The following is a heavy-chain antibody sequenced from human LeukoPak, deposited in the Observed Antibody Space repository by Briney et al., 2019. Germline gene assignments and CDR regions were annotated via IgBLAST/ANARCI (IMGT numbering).Heavy chain of an antibody. J-gene: IGHJ4*02. CDR1: GFIVSSNY. V-gene: IGHV3-53*01. CDR3: AKKAQYDGHYPLDY. Sequence: GGSLRLSCVASGFIVSSNYMSWVRQAPGKGLEWVSVIYSGGSTDYADSVKGRFTISRDTSKNTLYLQMNSLRAEDTALYFCAKKAQYDGHYPLDYWGQGTLVTVSA. D-gene: IGHD4/OR15-4a*01. CDR2: IYSGGST.